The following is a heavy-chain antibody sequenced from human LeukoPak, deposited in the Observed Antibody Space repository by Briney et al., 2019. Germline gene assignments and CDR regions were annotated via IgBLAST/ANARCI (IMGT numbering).Heavy chain of an antibody. CDR3: AKEYFDWLLYRHDAFDI. J-gene: IGHJ3*02. CDR2: ISYDGSNK. CDR1: GFTFRSYG. D-gene: IGHD3-9*01. V-gene: IGHV3-30*18. Sequence: PGRSLRLSCAASGFTFRSYGMHWVRQAPGKGLEWVAVISYDGSNKYCADSVKGRFTISRDNSKNTLYLQMNSLRAEDTAVYYCAKEYFDWLLYRHDAFDIWGQGTMVTVSS.